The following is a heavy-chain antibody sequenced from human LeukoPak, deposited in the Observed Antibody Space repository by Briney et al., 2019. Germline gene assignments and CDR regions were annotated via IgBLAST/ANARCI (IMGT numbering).Heavy chain of an antibody. Sequence: QSGGSLRLSCAASGFTFSSYAMSWVRQAPGKGLEWVSAISGSGGSTYYADSVKGRFTISRDNSKNTLYLQMNSLRAEDTAVYCCAKANWNDEPFGYWGQGTLVTVSS. D-gene: IGHD1-20*01. CDR2: ISGSGGST. V-gene: IGHV3-23*01. CDR1: GFTFSSYA. CDR3: AKANWNDEPFGY. J-gene: IGHJ4*02.